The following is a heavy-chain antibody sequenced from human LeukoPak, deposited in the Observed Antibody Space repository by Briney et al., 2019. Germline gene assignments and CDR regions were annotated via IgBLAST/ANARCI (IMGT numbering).Heavy chain of an antibody. CDR2: IYSSGST. D-gene: IGHD2-2*01. CDR3: ARGGGAIVVVPAAPPNV. CDR1: GGSINTVGDY. J-gene: IGHJ6*02. V-gene: IGHV4-31*03. Sequence: PSQTLSLTCTVSGGSINTVGDYWSWIRQHPGKGLERIGYIYSSGSTYYNPSLESRLTISLDTSKNQFSLKLRSVTAADTAVYYCARGGGAIVVVPAAPPNVWGQGTTVTVSS.